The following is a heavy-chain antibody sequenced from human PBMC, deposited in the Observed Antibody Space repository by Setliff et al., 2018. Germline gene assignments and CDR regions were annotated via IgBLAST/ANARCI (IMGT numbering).Heavy chain of an antibody. D-gene: IGHD6-19*01. Sequence: SETLSLTCSVSGGSISSGSDYWTWIQQPAGKGLEWIGHIYTSGSTNYNPSLKSRVTISVDTSKNQFSLKLSSVTAADTAVYYCARAISGWYSAFYYYMDVWGKGTTVTVSS. CDR2: IYTSGST. CDR1: GGSISSGSDY. J-gene: IGHJ6*03. CDR3: ARAISGWYSAFYYYMDV. V-gene: IGHV4-61*09.